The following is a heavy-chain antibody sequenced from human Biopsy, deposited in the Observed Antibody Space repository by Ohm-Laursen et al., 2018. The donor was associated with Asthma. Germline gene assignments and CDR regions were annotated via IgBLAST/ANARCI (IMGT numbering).Heavy chain of an antibody. Sequence: SLRLSCAASGFTFSHYNMNWVRQAPGKGLEWVANIKKDGSEEYYVDSVKGRFTISRDNAKNSLFLHMNSLRAGDSAVYYCARGGYCTSPTCPWGRYATDVWGQGTTVTVS. D-gene: IGHD2-8*01. V-gene: IGHV3-7*01. CDR3: ARGGYCTSPTCPWGRYATDV. J-gene: IGHJ6*02. CDR1: GFTFSHYN. CDR2: IKKDGSEE.